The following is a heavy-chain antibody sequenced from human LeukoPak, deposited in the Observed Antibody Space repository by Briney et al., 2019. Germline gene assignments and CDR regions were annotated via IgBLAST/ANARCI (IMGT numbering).Heavy chain of an antibody. V-gene: IGHV4-30-2*01. D-gene: IGHD5-18*01. Sequence: SETLSLTCTVSGGSINSGFDYWSWIRQPPGKGLEWIGYIYRSGSTYYNPSLKSRVTISLDRSKSQFSLKLTSVTAADTAVYYCATVKYNYGSWDWFDPWGQGTLVTVSS. CDR3: ATVKYNYGSWDWFDP. CDR1: GGSINSGFDY. J-gene: IGHJ5*02. CDR2: IYRSGST.